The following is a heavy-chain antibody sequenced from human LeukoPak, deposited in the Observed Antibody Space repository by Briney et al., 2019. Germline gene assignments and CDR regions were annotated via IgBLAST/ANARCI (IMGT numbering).Heavy chain of an antibody. D-gene: IGHD3-22*01. CDR3: ATHPYDGSGYQDY. CDR1: GFTFSSYW. CDR2: ISYDGSNK. Sequence: PGGSLRLSCAASGFTFSSYWMSWVRQAPGKGLEWVAVISYDGSNKYYADSVEGRFTISRDISKNTLFLQMNGLRAEDTAVYYCATHPYDGSGYQDYWGQGTLVTVSS. J-gene: IGHJ4*02. V-gene: IGHV3-30-3*01.